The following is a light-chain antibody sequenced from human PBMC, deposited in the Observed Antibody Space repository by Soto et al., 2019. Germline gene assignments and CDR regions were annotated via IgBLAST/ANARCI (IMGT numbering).Light chain of an antibody. CDR2: DAS. Sequence: AIQLTQSPSSLSASVGDRVTITCRASQDIYSALAWYQQKPGKAPKLLIYDASILQSGVPSRFSGSGSGTEFTLTISSLQPDDFATYYCQRFNSNSRTFGQGTKVEFK. CDR1: QDIYSA. J-gene: IGKJ1*01. V-gene: IGKV1-13*02. CDR3: QRFNSNSRT.